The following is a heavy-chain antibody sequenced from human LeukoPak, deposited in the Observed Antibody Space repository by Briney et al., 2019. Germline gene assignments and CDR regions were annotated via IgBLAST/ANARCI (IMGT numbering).Heavy chain of an antibody. Sequence: GSSVKVSCKASGGTFSSYTISWVRQAPGQGLEWMGRIIPILGIANYAQKSQGRVTITADKSTSTAYMELSSLRSEDTAVYYCARIDSGSYYDLASDYWGQGTLVTVSS. CDR3: ARIDSGSYYDLASDY. J-gene: IGHJ4*02. CDR2: IIPILGIA. CDR1: GGTFSSYT. D-gene: IGHD1-26*01. V-gene: IGHV1-69*02.